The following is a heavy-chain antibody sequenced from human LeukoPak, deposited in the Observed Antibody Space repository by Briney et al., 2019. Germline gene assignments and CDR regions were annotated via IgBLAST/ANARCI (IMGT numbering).Heavy chain of an antibody. V-gene: IGHV4-59*12. CDR1: GGSISSYY. J-gene: IGHJ4*02. Sequence: PSETLSLTCTVSGGSISSYYWSWIRQPPGKGLEWIGYIYYSGSTNYNPSLKSRVTISVDTSKNQFSLKLSSVTAADTAVYYCARWDYGDYYFDYWGQGTLVTVSS. CDR2: IYYSGST. D-gene: IGHD4-17*01. CDR3: ARWDYGDYYFDY.